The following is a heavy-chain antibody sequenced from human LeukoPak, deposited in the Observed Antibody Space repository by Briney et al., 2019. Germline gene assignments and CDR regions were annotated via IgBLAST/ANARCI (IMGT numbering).Heavy chain of an antibody. D-gene: IGHD6-13*01. CDR2: IEHDGNDA. J-gene: IGHJ4*02. CDR3: VKGVVPGRPGAGPGC. CDR1: GFTFRDYG. V-gene: IGHV3-30*02. Sequence: PGGSLRLSCVASGFTFRDYGIHWVRQAPDKGLEWVAFIEHDGNDAYYPDSVKGRFSLSRDNSKAAVSLQMNWVRAEDTALYYCVKGVVPGRPGAGPGCWGQGTLVTVS.